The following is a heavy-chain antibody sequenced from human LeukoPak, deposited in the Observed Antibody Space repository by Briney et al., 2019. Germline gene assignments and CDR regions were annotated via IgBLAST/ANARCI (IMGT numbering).Heavy chain of an antibody. D-gene: IGHD4-11*01. CDR3: ARNDYSNYVGYWYLDL. V-gene: IGHV1-2*02. Sequence: GTSEKVSCKASGYTFTGYYMHWVRQAPGQGLDLMGWINPNSGGTNYAQKFQGRVTMTRDTSISTAYMELSRLRSDDTAVYYCARNDYSNYVGYWYLDLWGRGTLVTVSS. CDR1: GYTFTGYY. CDR2: INPNSGGT. J-gene: IGHJ2*01.